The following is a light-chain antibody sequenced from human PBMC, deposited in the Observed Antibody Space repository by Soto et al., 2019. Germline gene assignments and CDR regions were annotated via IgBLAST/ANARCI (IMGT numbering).Light chain of an antibody. CDR2: GAS. CDR1: QSVSSN. J-gene: IGKJ1*01. CDR3: HQHNNWWT. Sequence: MTQSPAALSVSPGERTTLACRASQSVSSNLAWNQHKPGQAPRLLIYGASTRAAGIPARFSGSGSGTDFTLTITSLQSEYFGVYYCHQHNNWWTFGQGTQVDI. V-gene: IGKV3-15*01.